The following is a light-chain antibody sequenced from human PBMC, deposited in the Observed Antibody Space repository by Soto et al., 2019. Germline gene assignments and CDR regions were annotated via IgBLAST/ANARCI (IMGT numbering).Light chain of an antibody. V-gene: IGKV1-12*01. CDR3: QQAYTLPFT. CDR1: QSINHY. Sequence: DIQMTQSPSSVSASVGDRVTITCRASQSINHYLSWFQQKPGRAPKLLVYSASSLQSGVPSRFSGSGSGTDFNLTITNLQPEDFTTYYCQQAYTLPFTFGQGTRLEIK. J-gene: IGKJ5*01. CDR2: SAS.